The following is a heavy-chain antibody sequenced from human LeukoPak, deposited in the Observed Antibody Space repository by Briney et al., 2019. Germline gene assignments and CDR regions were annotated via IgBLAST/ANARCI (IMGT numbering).Heavy chain of an antibody. V-gene: IGHV3-66*02. D-gene: IGHD3-10*01. J-gene: IGHJ4*02. Sequence: GGSLRLSCAAPGFTVSSNYMSWVRQAPGKGLEWVSVIYSGGCTYYADSVKGRFTISRDNSKNTLYLQTNSLRAEDTAVYYCARDAPPWFGESLNVIWGQGTLVTVSS. CDR1: GFTVSSNY. CDR3: ARDAPPWFGESLNVI. CDR2: IYSGGCT.